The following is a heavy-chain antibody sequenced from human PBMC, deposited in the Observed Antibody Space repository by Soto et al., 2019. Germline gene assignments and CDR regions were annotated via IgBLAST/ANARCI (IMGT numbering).Heavy chain of an antibody. V-gene: IGHV1-3*01. J-gene: IGHJ6*02. CDR2: INAGNGNT. CDR3: ASGTYYDFWSGYRFGYYGMDV. Sequence: ASVKVSCKASGYTFTSHAMHWVRQAPGQRLEWMGWINAGNGNTKYSQKFQGRVTITRDTSASTAYMELSSLRSEDTAVYYCASGTYYDFWSGYRFGYYGMDVWGQGTTVTVSS. CDR1: GYTFTSHA. D-gene: IGHD3-3*01.